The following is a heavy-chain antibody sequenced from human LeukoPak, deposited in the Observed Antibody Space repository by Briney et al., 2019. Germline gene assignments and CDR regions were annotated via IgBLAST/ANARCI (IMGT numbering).Heavy chain of an antibody. CDR3: ARGPHCSSTSCYSSDFDY. Sequence: ASVKVSCKASGYTFTSYDINWVRLATGQGLEWMGWMNPNSGNTGYAQKFQGRVTMTRNTSISTAYMELSSLRSEDTAVYYCARGPHCSSTSCYSSDFDYWGQGTLVTVSS. V-gene: IGHV1-8*01. J-gene: IGHJ4*02. D-gene: IGHD2-2*01. CDR2: MNPNSGNT. CDR1: GYTFTSYD.